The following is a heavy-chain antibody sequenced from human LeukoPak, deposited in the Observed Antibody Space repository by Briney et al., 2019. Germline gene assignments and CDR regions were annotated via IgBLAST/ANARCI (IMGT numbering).Heavy chain of an antibody. CDR1: GGSISTYS. CDR2: IYYSGST. Sequence: SETLSLTCSVSGGSISTYSWSWIRQPPGKGREWIGYIYYSGSTNYNPSLKSRVTISVDTSKNQFSLKLSSVTAADTAVYYCARTHGRRGSYLHFQHWGQGTLVTVPS. D-gene: IGHD1-26*01. CDR3: ARTHGRRGSYLHFQH. V-gene: IGHV4-59*08. J-gene: IGHJ1*01.